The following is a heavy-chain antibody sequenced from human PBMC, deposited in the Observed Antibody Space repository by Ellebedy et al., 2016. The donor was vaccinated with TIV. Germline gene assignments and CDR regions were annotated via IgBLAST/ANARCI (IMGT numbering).Heavy chain of an antibody. J-gene: IGHJ5*02. CDR3: ARFRLWFGESSLGWFDP. Sequence: SETLSLTXTVSGGSISSYYWSWIRQPPGKGLEWIGYIYYSGSTNYNPSLKSRVTISVDTSKNQFSLKLSSVTAADTAVYYCARFRLWFGESSLGWFDPWGQGTLVTVSS. D-gene: IGHD3-10*01. CDR2: IYYSGST. V-gene: IGHV4-59*01. CDR1: GGSISSYY.